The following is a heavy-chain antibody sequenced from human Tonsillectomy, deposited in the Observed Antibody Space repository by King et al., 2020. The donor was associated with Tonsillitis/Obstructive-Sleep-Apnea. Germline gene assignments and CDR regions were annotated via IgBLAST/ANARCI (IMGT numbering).Heavy chain of an antibody. Sequence: QLVQSGGGLVQPGGSLRLSCAASGFSFSSYAMTWVRQGPGKGLEWGSTITDSGDNTFYAATVKGRFTISSDNSKDTLFLQMHPPIVEDTALYFCAVPLTYGSSWYLHFDLWGRGTLVTVSP. J-gene: IGHJ2*01. CDR1: GFSFSSYA. D-gene: IGHD6-13*01. CDR2: ITDSGDNT. V-gene: IGHV3-23*04. CDR3: AVPLTYGSSWYLHFDL.